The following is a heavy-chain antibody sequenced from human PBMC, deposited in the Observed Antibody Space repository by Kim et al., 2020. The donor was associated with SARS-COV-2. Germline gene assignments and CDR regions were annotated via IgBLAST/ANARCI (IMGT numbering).Heavy chain of an antibody. Sequence: SETLSLTCAVYGGSFSGFYWSWIRQPPGKGLEWVGEINNSGSINYNPTLKSRVTISIDTSKNQFSLKLTSVTAADPGFDYCARGSAGVGTAPIQGMGPHDDYFIMEVWGHGTTVTVSS. V-gene: IGHV4-34*01. J-gene: IGHJ6*02. D-gene: IGHD3-10*01. CDR2: INNSGSI. CDR3: ARGSAGVGTAPIQGMGPHDDYFIMEV. CDR1: GGSFSGFY.